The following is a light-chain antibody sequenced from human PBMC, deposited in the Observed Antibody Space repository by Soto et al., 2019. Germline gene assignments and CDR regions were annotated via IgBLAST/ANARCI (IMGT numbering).Light chain of an antibody. CDR3: QQYNSYPWT. Sequence: DIQMTQSPSTLSASVGDRVTITCRASQSISSWLAWYQQKPGKAPKLLIYKASSLESGVPSRFSGSGSGTEFTLTISSLQPDDFATYYGQQYNSYPWTLGQGTKVEI. CDR2: KAS. J-gene: IGKJ1*01. V-gene: IGKV1-5*03. CDR1: QSISSW.